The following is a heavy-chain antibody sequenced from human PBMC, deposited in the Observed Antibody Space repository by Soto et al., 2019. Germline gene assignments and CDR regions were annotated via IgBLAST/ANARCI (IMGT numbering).Heavy chain of an antibody. V-gene: IGHV3-64*01. CDR3: ARDHYDVLPRIGMDV. D-gene: IGHD3-9*01. CDR2: INSNGDST. Sequence: GGSLRLSCAASGFTFSSYAMHWVRQAPGKGLEYVSTINSNGDSTYYANSVKGRFTIFKDNSKNTLYLQMGSLRADDMAVYYCARDHYDVLPRIGMDVWGQGTTVTVSS. CDR1: GFTFSSYA. J-gene: IGHJ6*02.